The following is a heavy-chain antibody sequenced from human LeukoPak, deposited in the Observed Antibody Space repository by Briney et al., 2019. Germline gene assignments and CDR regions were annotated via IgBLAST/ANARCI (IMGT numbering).Heavy chain of an antibody. CDR1: GYIFINYT. CDR3: ARENYPSIGSALDI. D-gene: IGHD3-10*01. J-gene: IGHJ3*02. V-gene: IGHV1-3*01. Sequence: GASVKVSCKASGYIFINYTIHWVRQAPGQRPEWMGWINAGTGNTKYSQNFQGRVTITRDTSASTAYMELSSLRFEDTALFYCARENYPSIGSALDIWGQGTMVTVSS. CDR2: INAGTGNT.